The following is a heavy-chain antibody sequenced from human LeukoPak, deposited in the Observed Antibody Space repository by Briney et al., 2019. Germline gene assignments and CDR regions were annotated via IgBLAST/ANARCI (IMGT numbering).Heavy chain of an antibody. CDR3: ARILYSNNIDY. V-gene: IGHV4-34*01. CDR2: INHSGST. J-gene: IGHJ4*02. Sequence: SETLSLTCAVYGGSFSGYHWSWIRQPPGKGLEWIGEINHSGSTNYNPSLKSRVTISVDTSKNQFSLKLNSVTAADTAVYYCARILYSNNIDYWGQGTLVTVSS. D-gene: IGHD2/OR15-2a*01. CDR1: GGSFSGYH.